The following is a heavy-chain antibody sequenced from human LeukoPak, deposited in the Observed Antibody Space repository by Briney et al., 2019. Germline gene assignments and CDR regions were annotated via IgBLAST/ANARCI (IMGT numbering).Heavy chain of an antibody. CDR3: ARTTNSYYYYYYIDV. CDR2: INAYNDNT. J-gene: IGHJ6*03. CDR1: GYTFNSAG. Sequence: GASVKVSCKASGYTFNSAGISWVRQAPGQGLEWMGWINAYNDNTKYAEKLQGRVTMTTDTSTSTAYMELRSLRPDDTAVYYCARTTNSYYYYYYIDVWGKGTTVTVSS. D-gene: IGHD1-26*01. V-gene: IGHV1-18*01.